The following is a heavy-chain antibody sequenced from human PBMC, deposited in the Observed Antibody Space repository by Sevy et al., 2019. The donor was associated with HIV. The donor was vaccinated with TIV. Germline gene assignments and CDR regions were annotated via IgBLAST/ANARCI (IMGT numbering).Heavy chain of an antibody. CDR3: AKAFTTVTTYIDY. CDR1: GFTFSSYA. D-gene: IGHD4-17*01. CDR2: ISGSGGST. J-gene: IGHJ4*02. Sequence: GESLKISCAASGFTFSSYAMSWVRQAPGKGLEWVSAISGSGGSTYYADSVKGRFTISRDNSKNTLYLQMNSLRAEDTAVYYCAKAFTTVTTYIDYWGQGTLVTVSS. V-gene: IGHV3-23*01.